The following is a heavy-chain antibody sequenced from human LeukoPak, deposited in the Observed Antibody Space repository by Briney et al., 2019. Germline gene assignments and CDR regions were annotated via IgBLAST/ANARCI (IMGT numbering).Heavy chain of an antibody. D-gene: IGHD5-12*01. Sequence: SETLSLTCAVYGGSFSGYYWSWIRQPPGKGLEWIGEINHSGSTNYNPSLKSRVTISVDTSKNQFSLKLSSVTAADTAVYYCARGSWCGYDPNWFDPWGQGTLVTVSS. CDR1: GGSFSGYY. CDR2: INHSGST. J-gene: IGHJ5*02. CDR3: ARGSWCGYDPNWFDP. V-gene: IGHV4-34*01.